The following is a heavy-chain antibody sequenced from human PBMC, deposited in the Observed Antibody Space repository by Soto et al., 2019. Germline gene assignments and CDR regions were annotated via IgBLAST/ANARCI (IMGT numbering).Heavy chain of an antibody. Sequence: ASVKVSCKVSGYTLTELSMHWVRQAPGKGLERMGGFDPEDGETIYAQKFQGRVTMTEDTSTDTAYMELSSLRSEDTAVYYCATFLSYDYYYYGMDVWGQGTTVTVSS. J-gene: IGHJ6*02. CDR2: FDPEDGET. V-gene: IGHV1-24*01. CDR1: GYTLTELS. D-gene: IGHD5-12*01. CDR3: ATFLSYDYYYYGMDV.